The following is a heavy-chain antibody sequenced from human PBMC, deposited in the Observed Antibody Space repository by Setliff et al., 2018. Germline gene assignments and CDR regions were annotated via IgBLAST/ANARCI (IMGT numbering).Heavy chain of an antibody. D-gene: IGHD2-8*01. CDR2: TYRDGST. CDR3: GTNSDSMHYIDF. V-gene: IGHV3-66*01. CDR1: GFTVNTNY. J-gene: IGHJ4*02. Sequence: GESLKISCAASGFTVNTNYMTWVRQAPGKGLEWASITYRDGSTYYAESVKGRFTLSRDSTKNTLSLQMNSLRVEDTAFYYCGTNSDSMHYIDFWGQGTLVTVSS.